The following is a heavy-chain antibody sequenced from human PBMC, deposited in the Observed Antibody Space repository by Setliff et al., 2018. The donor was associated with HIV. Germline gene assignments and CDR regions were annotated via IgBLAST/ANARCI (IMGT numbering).Heavy chain of an antibody. D-gene: IGHD1-1*01. Sequence: GGSLRLSCAASGFTFDDYAMHWVQQAPGKGLEWVSGISWNSGSIGYADSVKGRFTISSDNAKTSLYLQMNSLRADDMALYYCAKVANADAFDIWGQGTMVTVSS. J-gene: IGHJ3*02. CDR3: AKVANADAFDI. CDR2: ISWNSGSI. V-gene: IGHV3-9*03. CDR1: GFTFDDYA.